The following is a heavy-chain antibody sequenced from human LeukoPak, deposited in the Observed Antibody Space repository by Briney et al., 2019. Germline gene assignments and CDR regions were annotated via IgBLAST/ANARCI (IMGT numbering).Heavy chain of an antibody. Sequence: SETLSLTCTVSGGSISSYYWSWIRQPAGKGLEWIGGIYTSGSTNYNPSLKSRVTMSVDPSKNQFSLKLSSATAADTAVYYCATEDLIAAVDTGLDYWGQGTLVTVSS. J-gene: IGHJ4*02. CDR2: IYTSGST. D-gene: IGHD6-13*01. CDR3: ATEDLIAAVDTGLDY. CDR1: GGSISSYY. V-gene: IGHV4-4*07.